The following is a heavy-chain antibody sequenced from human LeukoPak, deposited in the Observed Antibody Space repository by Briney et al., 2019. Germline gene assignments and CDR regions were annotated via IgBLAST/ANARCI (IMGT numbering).Heavy chain of an antibody. CDR2: ISGSGGST. CDR1: GFTFSSYA. CDR3: AKAGYSGGSGY. D-gene: IGHD2-15*01. Sequence: GGSLRLSCAASGFTFSSYAMSWVRQAPGKGLEWVSAISGSGGSTYYADSVKGGFTISRENYKKRLYMQMNSLRAEDTAVYYCAKAGYSGGSGYWGQGTLVTVSS. J-gene: IGHJ4*02. V-gene: IGHV3-23*01.